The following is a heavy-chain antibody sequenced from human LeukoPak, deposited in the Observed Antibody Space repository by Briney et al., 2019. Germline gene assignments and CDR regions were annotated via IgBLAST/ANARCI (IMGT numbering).Heavy chain of an antibody. CDR2: ISTTSSFI. CDR1: GFTLRSYW. Sequence: GGSLRLSCAASGFTLRSYWMHWVRQAPGKGLEWVSSISTTSSFIYYADSLKGRFTISRDNAKNSLYLQMNSLEAEDTAVYFCARGAVAGIYDYWGQGTLVTVSS. D-gene: IGHD6-19*01. CDR3: ARGAVAGIYDY. V-gene: IGHV3-21*01. J-gene: IGHJ4*02.